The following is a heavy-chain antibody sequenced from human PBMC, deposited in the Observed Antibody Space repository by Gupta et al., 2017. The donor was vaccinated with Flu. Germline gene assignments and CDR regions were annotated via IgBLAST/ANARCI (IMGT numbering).Heavy chain of an antibody. CDR3: ARVIYSYPKIFYFDY. J-gene: IGHJ4*02. CDR1: GGSISSGGYC. CDR2: IHYSATT. Sequence: QVQLQESGPGLVKPSQTLPLTCTVSGGSISSGGYCWSWIRQHPGKGLEWIGYIHYSATTYYNPSLKSRVTISVDKSKNQFSLKLSSVTAADTAVYYCARVIYSYPKIFYFDYWGQGTLVTVSS. D-gene: IGHD5-24*01. V-gene: IGHV4-31*03.